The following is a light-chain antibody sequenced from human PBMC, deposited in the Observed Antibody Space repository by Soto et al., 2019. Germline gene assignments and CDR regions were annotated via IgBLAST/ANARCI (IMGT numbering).Light chain of an antibody. Sequence: DVQMSQSPSTLSASVGDRVTITCRASQSISSWLAWYQQKPGKAPKLLIYDASSLESGVPSRFSGSGSGTEFTLTISSLQPDDFAPYYCQQYNSYPIPFGQGRRLEIK. CDR3: QQYNSYPIP. CDR1: QSISSW. CDR2: DAS. J-gene: IGKJ5*01. V-gene: IGKV1-5*01.